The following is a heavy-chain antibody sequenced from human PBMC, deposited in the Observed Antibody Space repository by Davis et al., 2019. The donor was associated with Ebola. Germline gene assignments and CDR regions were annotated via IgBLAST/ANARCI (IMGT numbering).Heavy chain of an antibody. Sequence: SETLSLTCTVSGGSISSYYWSWIRQPPGKGLEWIGYIYYSGSTNYNPSLKSRVTISVDTSKNQFSLNLSSVTAADTAVYYCAREGYDFWSGYYTPNWFDPWGQGTLVTVSS. CDR1: GGSISSYY. D-gene: IGHD3-3*01. V-gene: IGHV4-59*01. CDR2: IYYSGST. CDR3: AREGYDFWSGYYTPNWFDP. J-gene: IGHJ5*02.